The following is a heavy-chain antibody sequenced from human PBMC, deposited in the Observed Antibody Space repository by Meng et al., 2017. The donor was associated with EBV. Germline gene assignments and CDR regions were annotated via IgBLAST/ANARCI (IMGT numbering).Heavy chain of an antibody. CDR1: GGPFRYYA. CDR2: FLPRLGAP. V-gene: IGHV1-69*01. D-gene: IGHD3-10*01. CDR3: ASESGRGYTPDY. Sequence: GQLGPAAVEVKKPGAAVKVSCKTSGGPFRYYAISWVRQAPGQGLEWLGGFLPRLGAPNYAQKFHGRVKITADESTSTHYMDLSSLRSEDTAIYYCASESGRGYTPDYWGQGTLVTVSS. J-gene: IGHJ4*02.